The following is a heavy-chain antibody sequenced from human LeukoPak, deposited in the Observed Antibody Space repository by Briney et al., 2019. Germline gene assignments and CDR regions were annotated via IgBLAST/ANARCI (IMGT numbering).Heavy chain of an antibody. CDR2: MNPNSDNT. CDR3: ARDYHDPSLLWFRDGNWFDP. D-gene: IGHD3-10*01. CDR1: GYTFTSYD. Sequence: GASVKVSCKASGYTFTSYDINWVRQATGQGLEWMGWMNPNSDNTGYAQKFQGRVTMTRNTSISTAYMELSSLRSEDTAVYYCARDYHDPSLLWFRDGNWFDPWGQGTLVTVSS. V-gene: IGHV1-8*01. J-gene: IGHJ5*02.